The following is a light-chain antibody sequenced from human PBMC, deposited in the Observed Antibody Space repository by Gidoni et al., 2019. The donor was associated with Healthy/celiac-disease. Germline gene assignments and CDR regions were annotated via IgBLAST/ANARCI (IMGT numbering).Light chain of an antibody. CDR3: AAWDDSLSGVV. CDR2: RNN. V-gene: IGLV1-47*01. Sequence: QSVLTQPPSASGTPGQRVTISCSGSSSNIGSNYVYWYQQHPGTAPKLLIYRNNQRPSGVPDRFSGSKSGTSASRAISGLRSEDEADYYCAAWDDSLSGVVFGGGTKLTVL. CDR1: SSNIGSNY. J-gene: IGLJ2*01.